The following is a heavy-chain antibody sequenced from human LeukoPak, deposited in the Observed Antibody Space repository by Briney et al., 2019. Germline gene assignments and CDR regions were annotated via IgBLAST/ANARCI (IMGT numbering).Heavy chain of an antibody. J-gene: IGHJ4*02. Sequence: KASETLSLTCTVSGGSISSGSYYWSWIRQPAGKGLEWIGRIYTSGSTNYNPSLKSRVTISVDTSKNQFSLKLSSVTAADTAVYYCARVRQGYYDSSGYLDYWGQGTLVTVSS. CDR1: GGSISSGSYY. CDR3: ARVRQGYYDSSGYLDY. V-gene: IGHV4-61*02. CDR2: IYTSGST. D-gene: IGHD3-22*01.